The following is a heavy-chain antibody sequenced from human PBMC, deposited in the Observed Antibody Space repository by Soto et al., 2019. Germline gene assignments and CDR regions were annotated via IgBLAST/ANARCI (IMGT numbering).Heavy chain of an antibody. CDR2: ITSGSDYI. Sequence: GGSLRLSCAASGFTFSSYTMNWVRQAPGKGLEWVAFITSGSDYIYYADSVKGRFTISRDDANNSLFLQMSSLRAEDTAVYYCTREHVVTIFRRGQRGSFDNWSQGTLVTAPQ. V-gene: IGHV3-21*01. CDR3: TREHVVTIFRRGQRGSFDN. CDR1: GFTFSSYT. D-gene: IGHD3-9*01. J-gene: IGHJ4*02.